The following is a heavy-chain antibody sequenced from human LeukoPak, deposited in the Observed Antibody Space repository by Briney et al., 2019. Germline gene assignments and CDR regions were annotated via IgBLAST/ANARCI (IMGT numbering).Heavy chain of an antibody. J-gene: IGHJ5*02. D-gene: IGHD3-10*01. CDR3: ARDQYYYGSGSHSNWFDP. Sequence: SETLSLTCTVSGDSIVSYFWSWIRQPAGKGLEWIGRIYSTGTTDYNPTLKTRVTMSVDTSRNQFSLKLGSVTAADTAVYYCARDQYYYGSGSHSNWFDPWGQGTLVTVSS. CDR1: GDSIVSYF. V-gene: IGHV4-4*07. CDR2: IYSTGTT.